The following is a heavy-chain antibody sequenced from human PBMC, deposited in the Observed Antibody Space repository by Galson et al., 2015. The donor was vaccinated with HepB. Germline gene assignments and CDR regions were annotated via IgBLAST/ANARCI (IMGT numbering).Heavy chain of an antibody. V-gene: IGHV3-23*01. D-gene: IGHD3-22*01. Sequence: SLRLSCAASGFTFSSYAMSWVRQAPGKGLEWVSAISGSGGSTYYADSVKGRFTISRDNSKNTLYLQMNSLRAEDTAVYYCVKERAWFYDSTPSDYWGQGTLVTVSS. CDR1: GFTFSSYA. CDR2: ISGSGGST. J-gene: IGHJ4*02. CDR3: VKERAWFYDSTPSDY.